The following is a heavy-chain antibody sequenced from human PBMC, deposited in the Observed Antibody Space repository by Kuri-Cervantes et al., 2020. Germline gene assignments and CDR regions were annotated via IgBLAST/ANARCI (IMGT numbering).Heavy chain of an antibody. D-gene: IGHD1-1*01. Sequence: SETLSLTCTVSGGSISSYYWSWIRQPPGKGLEWIGYIYYSGSTNYNPSLKSRVTISVDTSKNQFSLQLNSVTPEDTAIYYCARGQHSAFDTWGQGTLVTVSS. J-gene: IGHJ3*02. CDR2: IYYSGST. CDR3: ARGQHSAFDT. V-gene: IGHV4-59*12. CDR1: GGSISSYY.